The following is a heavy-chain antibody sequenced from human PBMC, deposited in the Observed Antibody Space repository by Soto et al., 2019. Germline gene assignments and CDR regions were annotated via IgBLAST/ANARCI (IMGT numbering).Heavy chain of an antibody. D-gene: IGHD3-16*02. Sequence: QVQLQESAPGLVKPSQTLSLTCTVSGGSISSGDYYWTWIRQLPGNGLEWIGYIYYTGTTYYTRSLKSRLTISVDTSKSQFSLRLKSVTGADTAVYYCARMFPKYDSVWRSNHYIFVYWGQGTLVTISS. CDR3: ARMFPKYDSVWRSNHYIFVY. V-gene: IGHV4-31*03. J-gene: IGHJ4*02. CDR1: GGSISSGDYY. CDR2: IYYTGTT.